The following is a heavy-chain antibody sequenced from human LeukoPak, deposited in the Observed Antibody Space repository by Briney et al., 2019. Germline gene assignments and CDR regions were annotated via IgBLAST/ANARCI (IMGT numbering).Heavy chain of an antibody. CDR1: GFTFRNYW. CDR3: VRNLAVAGTCFDS. CDR2: IKQDGSDR. Sequence: GGSLRLSCAAPGFTFRNYWMSWVRQVPGTGLEWVANIKQDGSDRNYVTSVRGRFTISRDNAESSLYLQMNSLRAEDTAVYYCVRNLAVAGTCFDSWGQGTLVTVSS. D-gene: IGHD6-19*01. V-gene: IGHV3-7*03. J-gene: IGHJ4*02.